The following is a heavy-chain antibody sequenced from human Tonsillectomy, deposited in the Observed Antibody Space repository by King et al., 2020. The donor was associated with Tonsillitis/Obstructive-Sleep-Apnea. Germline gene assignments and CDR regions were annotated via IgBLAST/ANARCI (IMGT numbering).Heavy chain of an antibody. CDR2: ISGSGGST. D-gene: IGHD6-13*01. J-gene: IGHJ6*02. CDR1: GFTFSSYD. Sequence: VQLVESGGGLVQPGGSLRLSCAASGFTFSSYDMSWVRQAQGKGLEWVSAISGSGGSTYYADSAKGRRTISRDNSKNTLYLQMNSLRAENTAVYYCAKSLIGDIAADDPCYYYGMDVWGQGTTVTVSS. V-gene: IGHV3-23*04. CDR3: AKSLIGDIAADDPCYYYGMDV.